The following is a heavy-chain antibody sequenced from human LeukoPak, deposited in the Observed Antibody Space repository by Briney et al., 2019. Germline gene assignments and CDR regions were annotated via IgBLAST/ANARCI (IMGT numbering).Heavy chain of an antibody. Sequence: PSQTLSLTCAVSGGSISSGGYSWSWIRQPPGKGLEWLGYIYHSGSTSYNPSLKSRVTISVDRSKNQFSLKLSSVTAADTAAYYCARGSGFWSGSDAFDIWGQGTMVTVSS. J-gene: IGHJ3*02. CDR2: IYHSGST. CDR3: ARGSGFWSGSDAFDI. V-gene: IGHV4-30-2*01. D-gene: IGHD3-3*01. CDR1: GGSISSGGYS.